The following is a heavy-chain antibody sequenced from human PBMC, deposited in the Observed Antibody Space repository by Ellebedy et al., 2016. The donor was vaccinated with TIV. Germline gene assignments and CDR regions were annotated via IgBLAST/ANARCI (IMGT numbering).Heavy chain of an antibody. CDR2: INPHSGDT. CDR1: GYTFTDHY. CDR3: ASGGTWGLDFDL. Sequence: AASVKVSCKASGYTFTDHYMHWLRQAPGQGLEWMGWINPHSGDTSYAQNFQGRVTMTRDTSISTAYMELSRLRSDDTAVYYCASGGTWGLDFDLWGRGTLVTVSS. J-gene: IGHJ2*01. V-gene: IGHV1-2*02. D-gene: IGHD2-21*01.